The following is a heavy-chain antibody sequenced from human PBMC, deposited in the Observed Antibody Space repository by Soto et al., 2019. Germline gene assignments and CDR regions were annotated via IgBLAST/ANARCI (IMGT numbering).Heavy chain of an antibody. CDR3: TTGSQQLVEIKADY. CDR2: IKSKTDGGTT. CDR1: GVTFSNAW. Sequence: GGSLRLSCSASGVTFSNAWMSWVRPAQGKGLEWVGRIKSKTDGGTTDYAAPVKGRFTISRDDSKNTLYLQMNSLKTEDTAVYYCTTGSQQLVEIKADYWGQGTLVTVPS. V-gene: IGHV3-15*01. D-gene: IGHD6-13*01. J-gene: IGHJ4*02.